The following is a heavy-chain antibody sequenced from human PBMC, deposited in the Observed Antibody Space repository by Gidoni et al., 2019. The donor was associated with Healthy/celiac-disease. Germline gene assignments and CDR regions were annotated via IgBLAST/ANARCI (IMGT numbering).Heavy chain of an antibody. Sequence: EVQLLESGGGLVQPGGSLRLSCAASGFTFSSYAMSWVRQAPGTGLEWVSAISGSGGSTYYADSVKGRFTISRDNSKNTLYLQMNSLRAEDTAVYYCAKARLGGVRWLQWGADYWGQGTLVTVSS. V-gene: IGHV3-23*01. CDR1: GFTFSSYA. J-gene: IGHJ4*02. CDR3: AKARLGGVRWLQWGADY. CDR2: ISGSGGST. D-gene: IGHD3-16*01.